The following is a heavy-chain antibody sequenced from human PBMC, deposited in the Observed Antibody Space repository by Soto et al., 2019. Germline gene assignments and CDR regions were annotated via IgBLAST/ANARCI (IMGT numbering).Heavy chain of an antibody. CDR1: GFPFSDYY. D-gene: IGHD3-9*01. Sequence: QVQLVESGGDLVKPGGSLRLSCAASGFPFSDYYMSWIRQAPGKGLEWVSSIGGSSSYTNNADSVKGRFTISRDNAKNSLYLQMNSPRAEDTAVYYCARRRPTGYYNYWGQGTLVTVSA. CDR2: IGGSSSYT. J-gene: IGHJ4*02. V-gene: IGHV3-11*05. CDR3: ARRRPTGYYNY.